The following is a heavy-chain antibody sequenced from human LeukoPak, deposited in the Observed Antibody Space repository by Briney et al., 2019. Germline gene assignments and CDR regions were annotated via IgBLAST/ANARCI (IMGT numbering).Heavy chain of an antibody. V-gene: IGHV4-30-2*01. CDR1: GGSISSGGYS. Sequence: SETLSLTCAVSGGSISSGGYSWSWIRQPPGKGLEWIGYIYHSGSTYYNPSLKSRVSISVDTSKNQFSLKLSSVTAADTAVYYCARGVYIAAAQYAYWGQGTLVTVSS. D-gene: IGHD6-13*01. CDR2: IYHSGST. CDR3: ARGVYIAAAQYAY. J-gene: IGHJ4*02.